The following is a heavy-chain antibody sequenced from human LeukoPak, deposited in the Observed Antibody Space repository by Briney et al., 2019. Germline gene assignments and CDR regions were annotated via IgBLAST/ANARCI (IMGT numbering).Heavy chain of an antibody. V-gene: IGHV3-66*01. D-gene: IGHD1-26*01. CDR3: ARRSGEGYFDC. J-gene: IGHJ4*02. Sequence: PGGSLRLSCAASGFIISSNYMTWVRQAPGKGLEWLSVIYSGGDTYYADSVKGRFTISRDNSKNTLYLQMNSLRAEDTAVYYCARRSGEGYFDCWGQGILVTVSS. CDR2: IYSGGDT. CDR1: GFIISSNY.